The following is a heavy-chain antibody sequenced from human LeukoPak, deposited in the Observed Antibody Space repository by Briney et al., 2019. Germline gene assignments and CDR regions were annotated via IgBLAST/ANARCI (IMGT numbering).Heavy chain of an antibody. D-gene: IGHD5-12*01. CDR2: IHYRGTT. V-gene: IGHV4-59*08. CDR3: ARMGGYSGYATH. Sequence: TSETLSLTCTVSGGSINTYYWSWIRQPPGKGLEWIGYIHYRGTTNYNPSLKSRVTISLDTSKNQFSLNLSSVTAADTAVYYCARMGGYSGYATHWGQGTLVTVSS. CDR1: GGSINTYY. J-gene: IGHJ4*02.